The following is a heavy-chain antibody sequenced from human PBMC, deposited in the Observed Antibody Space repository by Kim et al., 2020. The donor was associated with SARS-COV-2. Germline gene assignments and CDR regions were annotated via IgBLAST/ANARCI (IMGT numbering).Heavy chain of an antibody. CDR2: IYYSGST. V-gene: IGHV4-30-4*01. J-gene: IGHJ4*02. D-gene: IGHD2-15*01. CDR3: ARAGCSGGSCYPLY. Sequence: SETLSLTCTVSGGSISSGDYYWSWIRQPPGKGLEWIGYIYYSGSTYYNPSLKSRVTISVDTSKNQFSLKLSSVTAADTAVYYCARAGCSGGSCYPLYWGQGTLVTVSS. CDR1: GGSISSGDYY.